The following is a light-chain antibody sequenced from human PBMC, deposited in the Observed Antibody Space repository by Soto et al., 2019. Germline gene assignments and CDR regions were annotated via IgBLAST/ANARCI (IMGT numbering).Light chain of an antibody. J-gene: IGLJ1*01. Sequence: QSALTQPASVSGSPGQSITISCTGTNSDVGGYNYVSWYQQHPGKAPELMIYEVSHRPSGVSNRFSGSKSGNTASLTISGLQAEDEADYSCCSFAGSYSYVFGSGTKVTVL. CDR3: CSFAGSYSYV. V-gene: IGLV2-14*01. CDR2: EVS. CDR1: NSDVGGYNY.